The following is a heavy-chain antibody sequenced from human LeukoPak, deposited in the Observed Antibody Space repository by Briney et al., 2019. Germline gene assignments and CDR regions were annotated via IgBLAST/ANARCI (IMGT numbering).Heavy chain of an antibody. J-gene: IGHJ4*02. CDR2: MSYDGSSK. CDR3: ARRREYSDTWNEVDY. Sequence: SCKVSGYTLSELSMHWVRQAPGKGLDWVAVMSYDGSSKYHADSVKGRFTISRDNSKNTLYLQMNSLRAADTAVYYCARRREYSDTWNEVDYWGQGTLVTVSS. V-gene: IGHV3-30*04. CDR1: GYTLSELS. D-gene: IGHD1-1*01.